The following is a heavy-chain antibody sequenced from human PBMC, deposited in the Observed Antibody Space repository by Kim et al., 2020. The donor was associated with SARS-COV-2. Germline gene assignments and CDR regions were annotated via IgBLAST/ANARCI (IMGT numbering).Heavy chain of an antibody. D-gene: IGHD1-26*01. J-gene: IGHJ4*02. Sequence: GGSLRLSCAASGFTFSSYWMHWVRQAPGKGLVWVSRINSDGGTTSYADSVKGRFTISRDNAKSTLYLQMNSLRAEETAVYYCASRRYTGTYYYFDYWGQGTLDTVST. CDR2: INSDGGTT. CDR1: GFTFSSYW. V-gene: IGHV3-74*01. CDR3: ASRRYTGTYYYFDY.